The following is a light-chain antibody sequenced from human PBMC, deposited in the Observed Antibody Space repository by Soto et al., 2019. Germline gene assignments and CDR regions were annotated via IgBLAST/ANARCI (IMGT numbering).Light chain of an antibody. Sequence: DIQMTQSPSTLSAPVGDRVTITCRASQSIGTHLAWYQQKPGKAPELLIYSASNLQSGVPSRFSGSGSGTDFTLTISSLQPEDFATYYCQQSFSTPTFGQGTRLEVK. CDR2: SAS. CDR3: QQSFSTPT. CDR1: QSIGTH. V-gene: IGKV1-39*01. J-gene: IGKJ5*01.